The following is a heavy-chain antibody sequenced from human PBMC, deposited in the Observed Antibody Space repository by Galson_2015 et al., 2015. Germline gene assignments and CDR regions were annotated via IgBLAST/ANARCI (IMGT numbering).Heavy chain of an antibody. Sequence: ETLSLTCTVSGGSISSSSYYWGWIRQPPGKGLEWIGSIYYSGSTYYNPSLKSRVTISVDTSKNQFSLKLSSVTAADTAVYYCARSVEQQLVDYWGQGTLVTVSS. J-gene: IGHJ4*02. D-gene: IGHD6-13*01. V-gene: IGHV4-39*01. CDR2: IYYSGST. CDR3: ARSVEQQLVDY. CDR1: GGSISSSSYY.